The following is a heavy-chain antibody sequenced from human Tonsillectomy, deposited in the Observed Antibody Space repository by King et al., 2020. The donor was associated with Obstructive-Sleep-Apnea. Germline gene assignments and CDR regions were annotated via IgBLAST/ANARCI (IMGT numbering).Heavy chain of an antibody. D-gene: IGHD6-13*01. CDR1: GFTFSNYW. J-gene: IGHJ4*02. Sequence: VQLVESGGGLVQPGGSLRLSCAASGFTFSNYWMHWVRLAPGKGPVWVSRINIDGSSIDYVGSVKGRFTMSRDNAKNTLYLQMNSLRPEDTAVYFCARRYSTIWAFDYWGQGTLVTVSS. CDR3: ARRYSTIWAFDY. V-gene: IGHV3-74*01. CDR2: INIDGSSI.